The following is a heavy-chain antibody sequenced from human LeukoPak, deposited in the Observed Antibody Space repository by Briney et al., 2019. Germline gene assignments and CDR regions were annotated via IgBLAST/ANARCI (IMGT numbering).Heavy chain of an antibody. V-gene: IGHV3-21*01. CDR1: GFTFSSYS. J-gene: IGHJ6*03. Sequence: GGSLRLSCAASGFTFSSYSMNWVRQAPGKGLEWVSSISSSSSYLYYADSVKGRFTISRDNAKNSLYLQMNFLRAEDTAVYYCVGGSSSRYYYMDVWGKGTTVTVSS. CDR2: ISSSSSYL. D-gene: IGHD6-6*01. CDR3: VGGSSSRYYYMDV.